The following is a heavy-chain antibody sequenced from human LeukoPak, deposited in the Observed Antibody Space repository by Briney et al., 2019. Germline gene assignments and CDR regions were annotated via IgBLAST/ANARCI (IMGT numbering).Heavy chain of an antibody. J-gene: IGHJ4*02. CDR1: GFTFSNAC. D-gene: IGHD5-12*01. CDR2: FRSKTDGGTT. CDR3: TTMVASRVVLGY. Sequence: GGSLRLSCAASGFTFSNACMSGVRQAPGKGLEWVGRFRSKTDGGTTDYAAPVKGRFTISRDDSKNTLYLQMNSLKTEDTAVYYCTTMVASRVVLGYSGQGSLVTVSS. V-gene: IGHV3-15*01.